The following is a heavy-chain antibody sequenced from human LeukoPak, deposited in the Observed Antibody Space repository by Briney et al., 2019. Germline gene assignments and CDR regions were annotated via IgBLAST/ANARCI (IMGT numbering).Heavy chain of an antibody. V-gene: IGHV4-34*01. J-gene: IGHJ6*02. CDR1: GGSFSGYY. Sequence: SETLSLTCAVYGGSFSGYYWSWIRQPPGKGLEWIGEINHSGSTNYNPSLKSRVTISIDTSKNQFSLKLSSVTAADTAVYYCARWIPGYYDSSGFYGMDVWGQGTTVTVSS. D-gene: IGHD3-22*01. CDR3: ARWIPGYYDSSGFYGMDV. CDR2: INHSGST.